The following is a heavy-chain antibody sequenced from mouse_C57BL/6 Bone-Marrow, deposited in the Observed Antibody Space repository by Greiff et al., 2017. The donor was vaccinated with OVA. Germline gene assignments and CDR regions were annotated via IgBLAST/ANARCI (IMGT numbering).Heavy chain of an antibody. J-gene: IGHJ1*03. CDR2: IHPNSGST. Sequence: VQLQQPGAELVKPGASVKLSCKASGYTFTSYWMHWVKQRPGQGLEWIGMIHPNSGSTNYNEKFKSKATLTVDKSSSTAYMQLSSLTSEDSAVYYCARWALLLLRDWYFDVWGTGTTVTVSS. CDR3: ARWALLLLRDWYFDV. V-gene: IGHV1-64*01. CDR1: GYTFTSYW. D-gene: IGHD1-1*01.